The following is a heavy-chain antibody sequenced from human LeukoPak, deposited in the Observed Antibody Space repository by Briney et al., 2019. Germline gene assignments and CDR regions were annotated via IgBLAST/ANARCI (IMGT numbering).Heavy chain of an antibody. Sequence: PSETLSLTCTVSGGSISSSSYYWGWIRQPPGKGLEWIGYIYHSGSTYYNPSLKSRVTISVDRSKNQFSLKLSSVTAADTAVYYCARVPPGYSSSWCDYWGQGTLVTVSS. CDR2: IYHSGST. V-gene: IGHV4-39*07. D-gene: IGHD6-13*01. CDR3: ARVPPGYSSSWCDY. J-gene: IGHJ4*02. CDR1: GGSISSSSYY.